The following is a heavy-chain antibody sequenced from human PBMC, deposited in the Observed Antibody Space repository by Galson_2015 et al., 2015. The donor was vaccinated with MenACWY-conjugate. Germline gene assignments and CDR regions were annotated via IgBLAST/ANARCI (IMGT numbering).Heavy chain of an antibody. Sequence: SLRLSCAASGFTFGDYAMNWFRQASGKGLEWVGFIRSKAYGGTTEYAASVKGRFTISRDDSKSIAYLQMNSLKTEDTAVYYCTRDDKDGYNLDWDAFDIWGQGTMVTVSS. CDR3: TRDDKDGYNLDWDAFDI. CDR1: GFTFGDYA. D-gene: IGHD5-24*01. V-gene: IGHV3-49*03. J-gene: IGHJ3*02. CDR2: IRSKAYGGTT.